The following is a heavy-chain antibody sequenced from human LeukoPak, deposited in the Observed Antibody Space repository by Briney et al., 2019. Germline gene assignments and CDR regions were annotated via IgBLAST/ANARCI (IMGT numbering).Heavy chain of an antibody. V-gene: IGHV4-59*01. CDR3: ATPTRGF. CDR1: GASISSYY. CDR2: IYYSGTT. D-gene: IGHD5-12*01. Sequence: KTSETPSLTCTVSGASISSYYWSWIRQPPGKGLEWIGYIYYSGTTNYNPSLKSRVTISVDTSKNQFSLKLSSVTAADTAVYYCATPTRGFWGQGTLVTVSS. J-gene: IGHJ4*02.